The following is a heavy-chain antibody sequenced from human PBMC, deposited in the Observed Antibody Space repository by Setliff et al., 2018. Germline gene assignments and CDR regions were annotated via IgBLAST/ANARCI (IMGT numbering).Heavy chain of an antibody. CDR2: IYSSGTT. V-gene: IGHV4-61*09. D-gene: IGHD4-17*01. Sequence: SETLSLTCTVSGGSLSSGPYYWTWVRQPAGKGLEWIGHIYSSGTTNYSPSLRSRVTISSDTSKNQFSLQLSSVTATDTAVYYCARGKIFYVGDSHYFDIWGQGTLVTVPQ. CDR3: ARGKIFYVGDSHYFDI. CDR1: GGSLSSGPYY. J-gene: IGHJ4*02.